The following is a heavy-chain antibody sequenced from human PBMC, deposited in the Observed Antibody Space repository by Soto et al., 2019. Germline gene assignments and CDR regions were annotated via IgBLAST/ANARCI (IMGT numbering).Heavy chain of an antibody. V-gene: IGHV4-59*01. CDR3: ARGGTYYDFWSGYYNSYSSYGMDV. CDR1: GGSISSYY. CDR2: IYYSGST. D-gene: IGHD3-3*01. Sequence: PSETLSLTCTVSGGSISSYYWSWIRQPSGKGLEWIGYIYYSGSTNYNPSLKSRVTISIDTSKNQFSLKLSSVTAADTAVYYCARGGTYYDFWSGYYNSYSSYGMDVWGQGTTVTVSS. J-gene: IGHJ6*02.